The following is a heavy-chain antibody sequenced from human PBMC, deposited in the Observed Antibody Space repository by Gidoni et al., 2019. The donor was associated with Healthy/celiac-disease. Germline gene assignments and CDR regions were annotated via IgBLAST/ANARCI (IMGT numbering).Heavy chain of an antibody. D-gene: IGHD6-19*01. Sequence: QVQLVQSGAEVKKPGASVKVSCKASGYTFTSYYMHWVRQAPGQGLEWMGIINPSGGSTSYAQKFQGRVTMTRDTSTSTVYMELSSLRSEDTAVYYCARDLPPGGGSSGWSLFDYWGQGTLVTVSS. CDR3: ARDLPPGGGSSGWSLFDY. CDR2: INPSGGST. CDR1: GYTFTSYY. J-gene: IGHJ4*02. V-gene: IGHV1-46*01.